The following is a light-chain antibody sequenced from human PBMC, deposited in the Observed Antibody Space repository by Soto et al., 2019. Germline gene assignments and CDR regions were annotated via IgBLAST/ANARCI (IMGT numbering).Light chain of an antibody. J-gene: IGKJ4*01. Sequence: EIVLTQSPATLSLSPGERATLSCRASQSLSSYLAWYQQRRGQAPRLLIYDASRRATGIPARFSGSGSGTDLTLSISSPEPEDFAVYYCQQRSDWPLTFGGGTKVEIK. CDR3: QQRSDWPLT. CDR2: DAS. CDR1: QSLSSY. V-gene: IGKV3-11*01.